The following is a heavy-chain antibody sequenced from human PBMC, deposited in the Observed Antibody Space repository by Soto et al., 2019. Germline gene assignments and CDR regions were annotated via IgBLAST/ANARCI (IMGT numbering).Heavy chain of an antibody. J-gene: IGHJ5*02. V-gene: IGHV4-39*01. CDR2: IYRSWKT. Sequence: PSETLSLTCTVSGGSINNSSYYWGWIRQSPGKGLEWIGSIYRSWKTYYNPSLNSRVTISVDTSKNQLSLKTTSVTAVDTAVYYCFRPQGTTSMYQYFDPWGQGTLVTVSS. CDR1: GGSINNSSYY. CDR3: FRPQGTTSMYQYFDP. D-gene: IGHD2-2*01.